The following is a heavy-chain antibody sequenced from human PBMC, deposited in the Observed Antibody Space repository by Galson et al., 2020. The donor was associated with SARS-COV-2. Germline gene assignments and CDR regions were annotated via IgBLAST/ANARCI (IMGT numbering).Heavy chain of an antibody. CDR2: IYWNDDK. V-gene: IGHV2-5*01. Sequence: SGPTLVKPTQTLTLTCTFSGFSLSTSGVGVGWIRQPPGKALEWLALIYWNDDKRYSPSLKSRLTITKDTSKNQVVLTMTNMDPVDTATYYCAHRPNSGWLWFGEFPQEGAWFDPWGQGTLVTVSS. CDR3: AHRPNSGWLWFGEFPQEGAWFDP. CDR1: GFSLSTSGVG. J-gene: IGHJ5*02. D-gene: IGHD3-10*01.